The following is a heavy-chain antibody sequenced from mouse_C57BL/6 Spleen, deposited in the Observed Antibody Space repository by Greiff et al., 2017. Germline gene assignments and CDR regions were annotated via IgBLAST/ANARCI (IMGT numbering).Heavy chain of an antibody. V-gene: IGHV1-5*01. Sequence: VQLQQSGTVLARPGASVKMSCKTSGYTFTSYWMHWVKQRPGQGLEWIGAIYPGNSDTSYNQKFKGKAKLTAVTSASPAYMELSSLTNEDSAVYYCTRYDYDTGYYFDYWGQGTTLTVSS. CDR3: TRYDYDTGYYFDY. J-gene: IGHJ2*01. D-gene: IGHD2-4*01. CDR2: IYPGNSDT. CDR1: GYTFTSYW.